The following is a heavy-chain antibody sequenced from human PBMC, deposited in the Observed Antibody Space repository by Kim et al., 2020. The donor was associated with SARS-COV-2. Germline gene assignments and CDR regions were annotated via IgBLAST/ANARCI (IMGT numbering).Heavy chain of an antibody. CDR1: GYTFTSYA. CDR2: INAGNGNT. V-gene: IGHV1-3*01. D-gene: IGHD6-13*01. CDR3: ARSRYRIAAAGPGQYYFDY. J-gene: IGHJ4*02. Sequence: ASVKVSCKASGYTFTSYAMHWVRQAPGQRLEWMGWINAGNGNTKYSQKFQGRVTITRDTSASTAYMELSSLRSEDTAVYYCARSRYRIAAAGPGQYYFDYWGQGTLVTVSS.